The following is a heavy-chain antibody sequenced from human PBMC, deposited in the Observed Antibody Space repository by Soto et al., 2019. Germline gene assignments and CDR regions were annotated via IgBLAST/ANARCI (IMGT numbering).Heavy chain of an antibody. D-gene: IGHD3-10*01. CDR3: AREYPGVRGVIITFPWFDP. Sequence: XGTLALTCAVYGGSVSGYYWSGIRQPPGKGLEWIGEINHSVSTNYNPSLKSRVTISVDTSKNQFSLKLSSVTAADTAVYYCAREYPGVRGVIITFPWFDPWGQGTLVTVSS. CDR2: INHSVST. CDR1: GGSVSGYY. J-gene: IGHJ5*02. V-gene: IGHV4-34*01.